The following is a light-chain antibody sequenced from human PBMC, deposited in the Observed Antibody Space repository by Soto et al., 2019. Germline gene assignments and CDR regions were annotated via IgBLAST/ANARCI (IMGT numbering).Light chain of an antibody. CDR3: QQYGSSPRT. J-gene: IGKJ1*01. V-gene: IGKV3-20*01. Sequence: EIVLTQSPATLYLSPGERATLSCRASQSVSSSYLAWYQQKPGQAPRPLIYGASSRATGIPDRFSGSGSGTDFTLTISRLEPEDFAVYYCQQYGSSPRTFGQGTKVDIK. CDR2: GAS. CDR1: QSVSSSY.